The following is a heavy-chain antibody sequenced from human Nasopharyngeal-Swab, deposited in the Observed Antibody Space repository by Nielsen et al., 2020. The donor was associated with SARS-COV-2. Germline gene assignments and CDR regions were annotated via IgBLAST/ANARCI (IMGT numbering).Heavy chain of an antibody. CDR1: GFTFSSYG. J-gene: IGHJ4*02. CDR3: AREGIVGATTGFDY. CDR2: ILYDGSNK. D-gene: IGHD1-26*01. V-gene: IGHV3-33*01. Sequence: GGSLRLSCAASGFTFSSYGLHWVRHVPGKVLEWVAVILYDGSNKYYADSVKGRFTIPRDNSKNPLYLQMNGLRAEDTAVYYCAREGIVGATTGFDYWGQGTLVTVSS.